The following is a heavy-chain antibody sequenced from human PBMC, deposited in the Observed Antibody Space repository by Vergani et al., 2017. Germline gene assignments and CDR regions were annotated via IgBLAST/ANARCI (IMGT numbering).Heavy chain of an antibody. CDR2: FDPEDGET. D-gene: IGHD3-10*01. J-gene: IGHJ6*03. CDR3: ATGPMVRGVYYYMDV. Sequence: QVQLVQSGAEVKKPGSSVKVSCKASGGTFSSYAISWVRQAPGKGLEWMGGFDPEDGETIYAQKFQGRVTMTEDTSTDTAYMQLSSLRSEDTAVYYCATGPMVRGVYYYMDVWGKGTTVTVSS. V-gene: IGHV1-24*01. CDR1: GGTFSSYA.